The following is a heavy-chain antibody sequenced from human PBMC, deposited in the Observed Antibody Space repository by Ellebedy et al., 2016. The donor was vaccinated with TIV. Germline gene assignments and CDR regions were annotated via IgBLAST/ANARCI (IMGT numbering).Heavy chain of an antibody. J-gene: IGHJ4*02. CDR3: ARTNGEFDY. V-gene: IGHV4-59*01. CDR2: IYYSGST. CDR1: GGSIRSYY. D-gene: IGHD2-8*01. Sequence: SETLSLTCTVSGGSIRSYYWSWIRQPPGKGLEWIGYIYYSGSTNYNPSLKSRVTISVDTSKNQFSLKLSSVTAAETAVYYCARTNGEFDYWGQGTLVTVSS.